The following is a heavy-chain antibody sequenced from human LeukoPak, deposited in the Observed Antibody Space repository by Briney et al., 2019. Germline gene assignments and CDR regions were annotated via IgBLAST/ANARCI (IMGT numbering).Heavy chain of an antibody. V-gene: IGHV3-30*03. CDR2: ISYDGSNK. CDR3: AAGYSSSWYDY. J-gene: IGHJ4*02. Sequence: GGSLRLSCAASGFTFSSYGMHWVRQAPGKGLEWVAVISYDGSNKYYADSVKGRFTISRDNSKNTLYQQMNSLRAEDTAVYYCAAGYSSSWYDYWGQGTLVTVSS. CDR1: GFTFSSYG. D-gene: IGHD6-13*01.